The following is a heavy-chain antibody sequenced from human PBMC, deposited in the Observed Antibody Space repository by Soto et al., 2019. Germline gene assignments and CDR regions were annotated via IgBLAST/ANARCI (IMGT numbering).Heavy chain of an antibody. CDR2: ISAYNGNT. J-gene: IGHJ6*03. Sequence: ASVKVSCKASGYTFTSYGISWVRQAPGQGLEWMGWISAYNGNTNYAQKLQCRVTMITDTSTSTAYMELRSLRSDDTAVYYCARGGAMGYCSGGSCPVYYMDVWGKGTTVTVSS. CDR1: GYTFTSYG. D-gene: IGHD2-15*01. CDR3: ARGGAMGYCSGGSCPVYYMDV. V-gene: IGHV1-18*01.